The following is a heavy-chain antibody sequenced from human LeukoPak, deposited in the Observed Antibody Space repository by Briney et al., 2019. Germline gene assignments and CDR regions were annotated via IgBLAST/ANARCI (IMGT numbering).Heavy chain of an antibody. D-gene: IGHD1-26*01. CDR1: GFTFSSSW. CDR3: ATEPLGVTGS. V-gene: IGHV3-74*01. CDR2: IKSDGSST. J-gene: IGHJ5*02. Sequence: GGSLRLSCAASGFTFSSSWMHWVRQAPGKGLVWVSRIKSDGSSTSYADSVKGRFTISRDKAKNMVYLQINSLRAADPAVYYCATEPLGVTGSWGQGTLVTVSS.